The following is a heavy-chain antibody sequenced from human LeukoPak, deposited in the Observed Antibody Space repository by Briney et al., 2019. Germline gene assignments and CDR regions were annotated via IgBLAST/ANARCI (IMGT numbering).Heavy chain of an antibody. V-gene: IGHV1-2*06. Sequence: GASVKVSCKTSGYTFIDYFTHWVRQAPGQGLEWMGRLNPNNGDTYYAQDFQGRVTMTRDTSISTAYMELSRLTSDDTAVYYCARDLSSTSNWEFDYWGQGTLVTVSS. J-gene: IGHJ4*02. CDR2: LNPNNGDT. D-gene: IGHD7-27*01. CDR3: ARDLSSTSNWEFDY. CDR1: GYTFIDYF.